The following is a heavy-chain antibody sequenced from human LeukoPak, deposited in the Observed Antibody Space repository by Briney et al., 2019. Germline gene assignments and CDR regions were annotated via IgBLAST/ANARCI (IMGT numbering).Heavy chain of an antibody. J-gene: IGHJ4*02. D-gene: IGHD3-9*01. CDR1: GFTFSSYS. CDR3: ARETYDILTGYWYYFDY. CDR2: ISSSSSYI. V-gene: IGHV3-21*01. Sequence: GGSLRLSCAASGFTFSSYSMNWVRQAPGKGLEWVSSISSSSSYIYYADSVKGRFTISRDNAKNSLYLQMNSLRDEDTAVYYCARETYDILTGYWYYFDYWGQGTLVTVSS.